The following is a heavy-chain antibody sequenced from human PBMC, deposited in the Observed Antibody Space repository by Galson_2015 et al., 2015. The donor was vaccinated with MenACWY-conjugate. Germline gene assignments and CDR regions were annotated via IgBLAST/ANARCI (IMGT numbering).Heavy chain of an antibody. Sequence: PALVKPTQTLTLTCTFSGFSLSTYEMCIFWVRQPPGKALEWLARIDWRDNKYYTTSLKTRLTISKDTSTNQVVLTMTNVDPVDTATYYCARMHIVLDATDAFDIWGQGTMVTVSS. CDR2: IDWRDNK. CDR3: ARMHIVLDATDAFDI. D-gene: IGHD3-22*01. CDR1: GFSLSTYEMC. J-gene: IGHJ3*02. V-gene: IGHV2-70*11.